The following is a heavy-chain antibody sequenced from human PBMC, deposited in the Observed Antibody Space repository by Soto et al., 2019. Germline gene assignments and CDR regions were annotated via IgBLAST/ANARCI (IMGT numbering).Heavy chain of an antibody. D-gene: IGHD6-6*01. V-gene: IGHV1-2*02. J-gene: IGHJ4*02. CDR3: TTTPTHSSSCPY. Sequence: ASGKVSCQASGYTFTGYYILWVRQPPVQGREWFRWINVHSGVTNYAQKVQGRGTMTRHTSIIAAYMALSRLKSDHTAAYYCTTTPTHSSSCPYWGQGTLVTVSS. CDR1: GYTFTGYY. CDR2: INVHSGVT.